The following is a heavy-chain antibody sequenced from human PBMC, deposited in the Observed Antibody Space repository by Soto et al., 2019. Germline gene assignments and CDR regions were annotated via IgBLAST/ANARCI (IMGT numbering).Heavy chain of an antibody. V-gene: IGHV5-51*01. J-gene: IGHJ6*02. CDR3: ARSAAAAGTIDYYYYGMDV. CDR1: GYSFTSYW. CDR2: IYPGDSDT. Sequence: GESLKISCKGSGYSFTSYWIGWVRQMPGKGLEWMGIIYPGDSDTRYSPSFQGQVTISADKSISTAYLQWSSLKASDTAMYYCARSAAAAGTIDYYYYGMDVWGQGTTVTVSS. D-gene: IGHD6-13*01.